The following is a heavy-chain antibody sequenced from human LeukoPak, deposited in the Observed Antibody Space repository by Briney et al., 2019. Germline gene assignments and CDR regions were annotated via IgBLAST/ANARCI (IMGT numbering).Heavy chain of an antibody. CDR1: GYRFTSYW. V-gene: IGHV5-51*01. CDR2: IYPGDSDT. Sequence: GESLKISCKGSGYRFTSYWIGWVRQMPGKGLEWMGIIYPGDSDTRYSPSFQGQVTISADKSISTAYLQWSSLKASDTAMYYCARLRRWLQFSTGQYYMDVWGKGTTVTVSS. CDR3: ARLRRWLQFSTGQYYMDV. J-gene: IGHJ6*03. D-gene: IGHD5-24*01.